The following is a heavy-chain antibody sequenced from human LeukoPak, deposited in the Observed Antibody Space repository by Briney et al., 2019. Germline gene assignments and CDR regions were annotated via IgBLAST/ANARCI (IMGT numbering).Heavy chain of an antibody. CDR2: ISGSGGST. D-gene: IGHD3-10*01. CDR1: GFTFSSYA. Sequence: PGGSLRLSCAASGFTFSSYAMSWVRQAPGKGLEWVSAISGSGGSTYYADSVKGRFTISRDNSKNTLYLQMNSLRAEDTAVYYCAKSPLTYCYGSGSYRRENYFDYWGQGTLVTVSS. CDR3: AKSPLTYCYGSGSYRRENYFDY. J-gene: IGHJ4*02. V-gene: IGHV3-23*01.